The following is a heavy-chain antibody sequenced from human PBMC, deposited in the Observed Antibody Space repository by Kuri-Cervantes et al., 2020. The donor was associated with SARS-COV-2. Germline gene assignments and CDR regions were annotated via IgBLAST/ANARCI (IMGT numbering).Heavy chain of an antibody. V-gene: IGHV4-38-2*01. CDR3: ARLLPGQVDY. CDR2: IYHSGSN. CDR1: GYSISSGYY. J-gene: IGHJ4*02. D-gene: IGHD2-15*01. Sequence: SETLSLTCAVSGYSISSGYYWGWIRQPPGEGLEWIGSIYHSGSNYYNPSLKSRVTISVVTSKNKFSLKLSSVIAAATAVYYCARLLPGQVDYWGQGTLVTVSS.